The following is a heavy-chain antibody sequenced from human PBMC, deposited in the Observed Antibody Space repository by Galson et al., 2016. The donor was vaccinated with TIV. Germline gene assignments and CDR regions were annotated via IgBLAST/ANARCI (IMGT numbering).Heavy chain of an antibody. D-gene: IGHD2/OR15-2a*01. V-gene: IGHV1-8*02. CDR1: GYSLVSYD. J-gene: IGHJ5*02. CDR3: ARSHVFLGWFDP. CDR2: MSPNSGNT. Sequence: VKVSCKASGYSLVSYDIHWVRQAAGQGLEWLGWMSPNSGNTGYAQKFQGRVTMTRNTSISTAYMELSGLRSADTAVYYCARSHVFLGWFDPWGPGTLVTVSS.